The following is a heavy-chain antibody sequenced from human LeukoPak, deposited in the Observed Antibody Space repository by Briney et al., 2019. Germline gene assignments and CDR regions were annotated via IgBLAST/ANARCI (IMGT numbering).Heavy chain of an antibody. CDR3: ARQACSGGSCYYHYYYYMDV. V-gene: IGHV4-38-2*01. CDR2: IYHSGST. J-gene: IGHJ6*03. Sequence: PSETLSLTCAVSGYSISSGYYWGWIRQPPGKGLEWIGSIYHSGSTYYNPSLKSRVTISVDTSKNQFSLKLSSVTAADTAVYYCARQACSGGSCYYHYYYYMDVWGKGTTVTVSS. D-gene: IGHD2-15*01. CDR1: GYSISSGYY.